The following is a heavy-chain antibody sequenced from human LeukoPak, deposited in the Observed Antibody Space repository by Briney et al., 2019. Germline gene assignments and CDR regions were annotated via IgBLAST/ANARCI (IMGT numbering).Heavy chain of an antibody. Sequence: SETLSLTCTVSGGSISSYYWSWIRQPPGKGLEGIGYIYTSGSTNYNPSLKSRVTISVDTSKNQFSLTLSSVTAADTAVYYCARHSGYDWGGYYFDYWGQGTLVTVSS. D-gene: IGHD5-12*01. V-gene: IGHV4-4*09. CDR2: IYTSGST. CDR1: GGSISSYY. J-gene: IGHJ4*02. CDR3: ARHSGYDWGGYYFDY.